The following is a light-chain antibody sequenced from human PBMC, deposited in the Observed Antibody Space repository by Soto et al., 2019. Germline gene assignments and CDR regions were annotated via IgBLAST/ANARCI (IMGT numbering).Light chain of an antibody. CDR1: SSNIGAGYD. CDR3: QSYDSSLTVV. Sequence: QSVLTQPPSVSGAPGQRVTISCTGSSSNIGAGYDVHWYQQVPGTAPKLLIYGNINRPSGVPGRLSGSKSGTSASLAITGLEADGEADYYCQSYDSSLTVVFGGGTKLTVL. V-gene: IGLV1-40*01. CDR2: GNI. J-gene: IGLJ2*01.